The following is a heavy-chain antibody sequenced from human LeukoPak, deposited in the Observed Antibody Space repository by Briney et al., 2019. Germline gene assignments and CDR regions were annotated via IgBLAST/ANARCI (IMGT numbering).Heavy chain of an antibody. CDR1: GGSFSGYY. Sequence: SETLSLTCAVYGGSFSGYYWSWIRQPPGKGLEWIGEINHSGSTNYNPSLKSRVTISVDTSKNQFSLKLSSVTAADTAVYYCAMLGSWGDFDYWGQGTLVTVSS. V-gene: IGHV4-34*01. CDR3: AMLGSWGDFDY. J-gene: IGHJ4*02. D-gene: IGHD1-26*01. CDR2: INHSGST.